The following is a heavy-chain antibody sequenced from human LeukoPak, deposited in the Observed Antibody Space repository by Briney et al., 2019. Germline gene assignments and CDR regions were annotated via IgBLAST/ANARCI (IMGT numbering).Heavy chain of an antibody. CDR2: IDYSGNT. D-gene: IGHD2-15*01. CDR3: ARRRWGEDELVGYY. Sequence: SETLSLTCTVPGGSISSSGYCWGWIRQPPGKGLEWIVSIDYSGNTNYNPSLKSRVTISVDMSKNQFSLKLSSVTAADTAVYYCARRRWGEDELVGYYWGEGALVTVSS. V-gene: IGHV4-39*01. CDR1: GGSISSSGYC. J-gene: IGHJ4*02.